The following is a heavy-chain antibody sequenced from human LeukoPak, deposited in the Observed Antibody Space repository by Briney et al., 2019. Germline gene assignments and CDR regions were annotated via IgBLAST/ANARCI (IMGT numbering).Heavy chain of an antibody. CDR1: GFTFSNYA. J-gene: IGHJ4*02. Sequence: PGGSLRLSCAASGFTFSNYAMGWVRQAPGKGLEWVSLISGSGGGTYFADSVKGRFTISRGNSKNTLYLQMDGLRAEDTAKYYCAPDLRGSAWSLDDWGQGTLVTVSS. CDR2: ISGSGGGT. D-gene: IGHD6-13*01. CDR3: APDLRGSAWSLDD. V-gene: IGHV3-23*01.